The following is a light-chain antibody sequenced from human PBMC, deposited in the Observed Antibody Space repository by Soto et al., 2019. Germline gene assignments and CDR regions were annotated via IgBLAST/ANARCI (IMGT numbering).Light chain of an antibody. CDR1: QRVSSN. Sequence: IDMTHSPYTLSASLGQTSTLSCLTSQRVSSNLAWYQQKPGQAPKLLIYGASSRATGIPDRFSGSGSGTDFTLTISRLEPEDFAVYYCQQYGSSTLTFGGGTKVDNK. V-gene: IGKV3-20*01. CDR2: GAS. CDR3: QQYGSSTLT. J-gene: IGKJ4*01.